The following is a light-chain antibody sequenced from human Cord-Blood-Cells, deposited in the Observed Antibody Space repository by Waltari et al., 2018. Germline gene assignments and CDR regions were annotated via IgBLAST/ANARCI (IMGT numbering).Light chain of an antibody. CDR2: DVS. J-gene: IGLJ2*01. Sequence: QSALTQPRSVSGSPGQSVTISCTGTSSDVGGYNYDSWYQQHPGKAPKLMIYDVSKRPSGVPDRFSGSKSGNTASLTISGLQAEDEADYYCCSYAGSFHVVFGGGTKLTVL. CDR3: CSYAGSFHVV. V-gene: IGLV2-11*01. CDR1: SSDVGGYNY.